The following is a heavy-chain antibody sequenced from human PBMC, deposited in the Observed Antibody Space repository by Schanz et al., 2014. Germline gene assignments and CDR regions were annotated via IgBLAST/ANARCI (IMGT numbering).Heavy chain of an antibody. CDR1: GGTFSSYT. V-gene: IGHV1-69*02. Sequence: QGQLVQSGTEVKKPGASVKVSCKASGGTFSSYTISWVRQAPGQGLEWMGRIISILGIPNYAQKFQGRVTFTADKSTSTAYMELSSLKSEDTAVYYCAGAFDSSGYYFDYWGQGTLVTVSS. D-gene: IGHD3-22*01. CDR2: IISILGIP. J-gene: IGHJ4*02. CDR3: AGAFDSSGYYFDY.